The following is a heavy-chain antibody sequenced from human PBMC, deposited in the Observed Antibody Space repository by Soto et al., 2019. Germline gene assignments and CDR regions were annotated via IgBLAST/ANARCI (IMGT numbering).Heavy chain of an antibody. V-gene: IGHV3-30-3*01. D-gene: IGHD2-8*01. CDR3: AREARDIVLMVYVQFSGAFDY. Sequence: GGSLRLSCAASGFTFSSYAMHWVRQAPGKGLEWVAVISYDGSNKYYADSVKGRFTISRDNSKNTLYLQMNSLRAEDTAVYYCAREARDIVLMVYVQFSGAFDYWGQGTLVTVSS. J-gene: IGHJ4*02. CDR1: GFTFSSYA. CDR2: ISYDGSNK.